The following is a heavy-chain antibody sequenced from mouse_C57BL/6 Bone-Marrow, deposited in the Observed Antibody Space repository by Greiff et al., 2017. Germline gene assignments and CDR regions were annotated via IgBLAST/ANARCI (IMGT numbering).Heavy chain of an antibody. J-gene: IGHJ2*01. CDR3: AREGGGSSYYFDY. CDR2: IDPSDSYT. Sequence: QVQLQQPGAELVRPGTSVKLSCKASGYTFTSYWMHWVKQRPGQGLEWIGVIDPSDSYTNYNQKFKGKATLTVDTSSSTAYMQLSSLTSEDSAVYYCAREGGGSSYYFDYWGQGTTLTVSS. D-gene: IGHD1-1*01. V-gene: IGHV1-59*01. CDR1: GYTFTSYW.